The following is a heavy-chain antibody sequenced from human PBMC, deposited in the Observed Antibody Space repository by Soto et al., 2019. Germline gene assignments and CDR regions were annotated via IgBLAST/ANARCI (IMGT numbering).Heavy chain of an antibody. CDR2: IYVGGYT. Sequence: VQLVESGGDLVQPGGSLRLSCAASGFTVSNNSMTWVRQAPGKGLEWVSLIYVGGYTYYADSVKGRFTISRDNSKNTLYLQMNSLRAEDTAVYYCAVYAPRHWFDSWGQGTLVTVSS. V-gene: IGHV3-66*01. CDR3: AVYAPRHWFDS. J-gene: IGHJ5*01. CDR1: GFTVSNNS. D-gene: IGHD6-6*01.